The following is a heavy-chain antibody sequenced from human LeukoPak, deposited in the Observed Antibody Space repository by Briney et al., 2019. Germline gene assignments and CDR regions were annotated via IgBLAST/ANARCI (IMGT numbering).Heavy chain of an antibody. CDR3: VRGGIATPGVGGYFDY. D-gene: IGHD6-6*01. Sequence: SETLSLTCAVYGGSFSGFYWSWIRQPPGQGLEWIAEIDHNGSTNYKPSLKSRVTISVGTSKNQFSLKLTSVTDADTAVYYCVRGGIATPGVGGYFDYWGQGILVTVSS. CDR1: GGSFSGFY. V-gene: IGHV4-34*01. CDR2: IDHNGST. J-gene: IGHJ4*02.